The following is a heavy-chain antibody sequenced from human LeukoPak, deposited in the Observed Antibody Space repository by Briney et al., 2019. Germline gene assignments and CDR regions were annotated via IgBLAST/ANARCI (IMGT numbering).Heavy chain of an antibody. CDR3: ARHRTVSWVDY. Sequence: SSETLSLTCAVYGGSFSGYYWSWIRQPPGKGLEWIGYIYYSGSTNYNPSLKSRVTISVDTSKNQFSLKLSSVTAADTAVYYCARHRTVSWVDYWGQGTLVTVSS. CDR2: IYYSGST. CDR1: GGSFSGYY. D-gene: IGHD6-13*01. V-gene: IGHV4-59*08. J-gene: IGHJ4*02.